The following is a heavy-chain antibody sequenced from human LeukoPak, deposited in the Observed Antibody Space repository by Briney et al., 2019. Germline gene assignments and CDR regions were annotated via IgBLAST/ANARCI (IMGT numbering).Heavy chain of an antibody. V-gene: IGHV3-7*03. CDR3: AKGYGDSSWRGGTN. D-gene: IGHD6-13*01. Sequence: GGSLRLSCEGSGFMFSNYWMSWVRQAPGKGLEWVANIKQDGSEKNFVDSVKGRFTISRDNSKNTLYLQMNSLRAEDTAVYYCAKGYGDSSWRGGTNWGQGTLVTVSS. J-gene: IGHJ4*02. CDR2: IKQDGSEK. CDR1: GFMFSNYW.